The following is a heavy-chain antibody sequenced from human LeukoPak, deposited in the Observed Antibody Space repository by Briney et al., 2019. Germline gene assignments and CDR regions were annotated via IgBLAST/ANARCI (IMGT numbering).Heavy chain of an antibody. CDR1: GYTFTGYY. CDR2: INPNSGGT. CDR3: ARDQSGTGETNFDY. V-gene: IGHV1-2*02. D-gene: IGHD1-14*01. Sequence: ASVKVSCKASGYTFTGYYMHWVRQAPGQGLEWMGWINPNSGGTNYAQKFQGRVTMTRDTSISTAYMELSRLRSDDTAVYYCARDQSGTGETNFDYWGQGTLVTVSS. J-gene: IGHJ4*02.